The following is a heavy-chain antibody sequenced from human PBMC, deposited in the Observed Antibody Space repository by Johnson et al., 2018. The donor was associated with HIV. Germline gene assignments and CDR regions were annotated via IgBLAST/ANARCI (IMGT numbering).Heavy chain of an antibody. CDR1: GFTFDDYA. J-gene: IGHJ3*02. V-gene: IGHV3-9*01. D-gene: IGHD6-13*01. CDR3: AKDMRSRSSSSRGPFES. CDR2: ISWKSISL. Sequence: VLLVESGGGLAQPGRSLRLSCAASGFTFDDYAMHWVRQAPGKGLEWVSGISWKSISLAYADSVKGRFTIPREDAMNSLYLEMNSLRTEDTALYYCAKDMRSRSSSSRGPFESWGQGTMVTVSS.